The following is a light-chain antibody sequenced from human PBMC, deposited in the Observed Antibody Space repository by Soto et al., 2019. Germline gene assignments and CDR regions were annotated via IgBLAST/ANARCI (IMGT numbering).Light chain of an antibody. CDR1: HSDIGNYNY. V-gene: IGLV2-14*03. J-gene: IGLJ1*01. CDR3: NSYREDHPRFYV. Sequence: QSALTQPASVSGSPVQSITISCTGTHSDIGNYNYVSWYQHLPGKAPKLMIYDVGSRPSGVSSRFSGSKSGNTASLAISGLQAEDEADYYCNSYREDHPRFYVFGTATKVTVL. CDR2: DVG.